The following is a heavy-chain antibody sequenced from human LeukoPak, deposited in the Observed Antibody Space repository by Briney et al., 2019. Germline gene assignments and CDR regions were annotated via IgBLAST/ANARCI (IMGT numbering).Heavy chain of an antibody. J-gene: IGHJ3*02. V-gene: IGHV3-48*01. CDR2: ISSSSSTI. CDR1: GFTFSSYS. CDR3: AKDRTYYDSSGYYYSDAFDI. Sequence: GGSLRLSCAASGFTFSSYSMNWVRQAPGKGLEWVSYISSSSSTIYYADSVKGRFTISRDNAKNSLYLQMNSLRAEDTAVYYCAKDRTYYDSSGYYYSDAFDIWGQGTMVTVSS. D-gene: IGHD3-22*01.